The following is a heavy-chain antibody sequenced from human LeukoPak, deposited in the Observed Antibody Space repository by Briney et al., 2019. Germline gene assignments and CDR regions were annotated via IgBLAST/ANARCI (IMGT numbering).Heavy chain of an antibody. CDR2: TKEDGGEK. Sequence: GGSLRLSCAASGFTFGTYWMSWVRQAPGKGLEWVANTKEDGGEKYYVDSVKGRFTISRDNAENSLYLQMNSLRAEDTAVYYCAGRSVAGSLDYWGQGTLVTVSS. CDR3: AGRSVAGSLDY. D-gene: IGHD6-19*01. V-gene: IGHV3-7*01. J-gene: IGHJ4*02. CDR1: GFTFGTYW.